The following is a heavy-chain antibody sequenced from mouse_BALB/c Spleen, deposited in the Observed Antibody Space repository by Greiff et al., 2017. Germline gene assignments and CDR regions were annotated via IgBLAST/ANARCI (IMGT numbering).Heavy chain of an antibody. CDR2: ISYSGST. CDR1: GYSITSDYA. J-gene: IGHJ1*01. Sequence: EVQGVESGPGLVKPSQSLSLTCTVTGYSITSDYAWNWIRQFPGNKLEWMGYISYSGSTSYNPSLKSRISITRDTSKNQFFLQLNSVTTEDTATYYCARSGYGNPYWYFDVWGAGTTVTVSS. D-gene: IGHD2-10*02. CDR3: ARSGYGNPYWYFDV. V-gene: IGHV3-2*02.